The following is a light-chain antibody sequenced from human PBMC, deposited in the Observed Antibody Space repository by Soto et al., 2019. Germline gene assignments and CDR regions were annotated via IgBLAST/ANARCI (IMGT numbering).Light chain of an antibody. CDR1: SSDVGGYNS. CDR2: DVT. V-gene: IGLV2-14*01. Sequence: SVLTQPASVSGSPGQSITISCTGTSSDVGGYNSVSWYQQHPGKAPKLILDDVTDRPSGVSYRFSGSKSGNTASLTISGLQAADEADYFCSSFTSSMTNVFGSGTKVTVL. CDR3: SSFTSSMTNV. J-gene: IGLJ1*01.